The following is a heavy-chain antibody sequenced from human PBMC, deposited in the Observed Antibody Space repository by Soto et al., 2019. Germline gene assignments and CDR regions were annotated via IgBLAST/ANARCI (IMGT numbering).Heavy chain of an antibody. V-gene: IGHV4-31*03. CDR3: ARGWIVGRANWFDP. CDR2: IYYSGST. D-gene: IGHD3-22*01. Sequence: QVQLQESGPGLVKPSQTLSLTCTVSGGSISSGGYYWSWIRHHPGKGLEWIGYIYYSGSTYYNPSLKSRVTISVDTSKNQFSLRLSSVTAADTAVYYCARGWIVGRANWFDPWGQGTLVTVSS. CDR1: GGSISSGGYY. J-gene: IGHJ5*02.